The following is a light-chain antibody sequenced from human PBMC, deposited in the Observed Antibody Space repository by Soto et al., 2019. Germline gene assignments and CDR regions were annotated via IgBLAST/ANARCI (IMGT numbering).Light chain of an antibody. CDR1: QSVSSN. CDR2: GAS. CDR3: QQYNNWTYT. Sequence: EVVMTQSPATLSVSPGERATLSCRASQSVSSNLAWYQQKPGQAPRLLIYGASTRATGIPARFSGSGSGTDFTLTISSLQSEDFAVYYCQQYNNWTYTFGQGTKLEIQ. J-gene: IGKJ2*01. V-gene: IGKV3-15*01.